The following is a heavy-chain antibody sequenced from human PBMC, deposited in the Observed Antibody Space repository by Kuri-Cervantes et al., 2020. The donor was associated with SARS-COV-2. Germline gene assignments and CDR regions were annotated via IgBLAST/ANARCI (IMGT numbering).Heavy chain of an antibody. V-gene: IGHV4-59*08. J-gene: IGHJ4*02. D-gene: IGHD6-13*01. CDR3: ARQAPLQQLALDY. CDR2: IYYSGST. Sequence: SDTLSLTCTVSGGSISSYYWSWIRQPPGKGLEWIGYIYYSGSTNYNPSLKSRVTISVDTSKNQFSLKLSSVTAADTAVYYCARQAPLQQLALDYWGQGTLVTVSS. CDR1: GGSISSYY.